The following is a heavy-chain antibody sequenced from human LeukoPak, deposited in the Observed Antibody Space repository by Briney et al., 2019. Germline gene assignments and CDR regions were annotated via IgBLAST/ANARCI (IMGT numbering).Heavy chain of an antibody. CDR2: INPNSGGT. V-gene: IGHV1-2*02. CDR1: GYNLMDHA. CDR3: ASGGVQLLRPYYYMDV. J-gene: IGHJ6*03. Sequence: ASLRVSCKASGYNLMDHALHWVRQAPGQGLEWMGWINPNSGGTNYAQKFQGRVTMTRDTSISTAYMELSRLRSDDTAVYYCASGGVQLLRPYYYMDVWGKGTTVTVSS. D-gene: IGHD1-1*01.